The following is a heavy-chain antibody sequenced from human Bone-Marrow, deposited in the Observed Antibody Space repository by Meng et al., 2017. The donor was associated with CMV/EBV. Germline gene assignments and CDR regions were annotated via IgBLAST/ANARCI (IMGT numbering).Heavy chain of an antibody. J-gene: IGHJ6*02. Sequence: ASVKVSCKASGYTFTGYYMHWVRQAPGQGLEWMGWINPNSGGTNYAQKFQGRVTMTRDTSISTAYMELSRLRSDDTAVYYCAREDYYGSGRLRYYYGMDVWGQGTKVTVSS. D-gene: IGHD3-10*01. V-gene: IGHV1-2*02. CDR3: AREDYYGSGRLRYYYGMDV. CDR1: GYTFTGYY. CDR2: INPNSGGT.